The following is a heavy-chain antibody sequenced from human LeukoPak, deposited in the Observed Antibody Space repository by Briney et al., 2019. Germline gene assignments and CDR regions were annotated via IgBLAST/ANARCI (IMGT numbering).Heavy chain of an antibody. D-gene: IGHD6-19*01. CDR2: ISSVSTYQ. Sequence: PGGSLRLSCTASGFTFFHYAMNWVRQAPGKGLGWVSSISSVSTYQHYADSVQGRFTISRDNAKNSLFLHMSSLRVDDTAVYYCARVRTWVAVPGPFDYWGQGTLVTVSS. CDR3: ARVRTWVAVPGPFDY. J-gene: IGHJ4*02. CDR1: GFTFFHYA. V-gene: IGHV3-21*01.